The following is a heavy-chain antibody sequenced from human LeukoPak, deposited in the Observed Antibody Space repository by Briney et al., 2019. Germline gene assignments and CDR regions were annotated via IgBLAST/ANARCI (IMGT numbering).Heavy chain of an antibody. V-gene: IGHV3-30-3*01. D-gene: IGHD3-22*01. CDR1: GFTFSSSA. CDR3: AREEDYYDRSGYPTYYFDY. J-gene: IGHJ4*02. CDR2: ISYDGSNK. Sequence: GGSLRLSCSASGFTFSSSAMHWVRQAPGKGLEWVAVISYDGSNKFYADSVKGRFTISRDNSKNTLYLQMNSLRPEDTAVYYCAREEDYYDRSGYPTYYFDYWGQGTLVTVSS.